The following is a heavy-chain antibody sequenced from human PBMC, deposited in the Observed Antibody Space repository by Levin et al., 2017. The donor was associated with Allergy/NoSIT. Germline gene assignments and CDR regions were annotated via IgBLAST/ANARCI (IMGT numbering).Heavy chain of an antibody. D-gene: IGHD1-26*01. CDR2: ISDSGGRT. CDR1: GFTFSSYA. CDR3: AKENSGSDSSY. J-gene: IGHJ4*02. Sequence: GGSLRLSCAASGFTFSSYAMSWVRQAPGKGLEWVSAISDSGGRTYYTDSVKGWFTISRDNSKNTLYLQMNSLRAEDTAVYYCAKENSGSDSSYWGQGTLVTVSS. V-gene: IGHV3-23*01.